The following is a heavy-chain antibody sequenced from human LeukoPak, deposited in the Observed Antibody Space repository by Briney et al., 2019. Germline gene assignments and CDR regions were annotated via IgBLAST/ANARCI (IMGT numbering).Heavy chain of an antibody. Sequence: SETLSLTCAVYGGSFSGYYWSWIRQPPGKGLEWIGEINHSGSTNYNPSLKSRVTISVDTSKNQFSLKLSSVTAADTAVYYCARVTLFIAVAGRDAFDYWGQGTLVTVSS. V-gene: IGHV4-34*01. CDR3: ARVTLFIAVAGRDAFDY. CDR1: GGSFSGYY. J-gene: IGHJ4*02. CDR2: INHSGST. D-gene: IGHD6-19*01.